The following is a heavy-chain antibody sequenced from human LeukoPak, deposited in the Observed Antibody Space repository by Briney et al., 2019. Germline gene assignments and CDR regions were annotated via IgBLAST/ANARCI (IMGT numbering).Heavy chain of an antibody. D-gene: IGHD3-10*01. J-gene: IGHJ3*02. Sequence: PSETLSLTCAVYGGSFSGYYWSWIRQPPGKGLEWIGEINHSGSTNYNPSLKSRVTISVDTSKNQFPLKLYFVTAADTAVYYCARSRYFYPRDAFDIWGQGTMVTVSS. CDR3: ARSRYFYPRDAFDI. CDR1: GGSFSGYY. CDR2: INHSGST. V-gene: IGHV4-34*01.